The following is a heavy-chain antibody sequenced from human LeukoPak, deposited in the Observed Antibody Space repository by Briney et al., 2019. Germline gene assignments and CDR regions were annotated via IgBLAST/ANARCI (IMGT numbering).Heavy chain of an antibody. CDR2: IKHDGSED. D-gene: IGHD5-12*01. Sequence: GGSLRLSCAASGFTVSSNYMSWVRQAPGKGLGWVANIKHDGSEDHYVDSVRGRFTISRDNSKNTLYLQMNSLRAEDTAVYYCARGPSGYHNAGGQGTLVTVSS. CDR1: GFTVSSNY. J-gene: IGHJ4*02. V-gene: IGHV3-7*01. CDR3: ARGPSGYHNA.